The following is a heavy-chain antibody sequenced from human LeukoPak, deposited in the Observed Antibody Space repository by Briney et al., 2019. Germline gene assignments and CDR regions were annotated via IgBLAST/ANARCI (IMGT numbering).Heavy chain of an antibody. D-gene: IGHD6-19*01. J-gene: IGHJ2*01. CDR1: GGSVSSYY. V-gene: IGHV4-4*09. Sequence: SETLSLTCTVSGGSVSSYYWSWIQQPPGKGLEWIGYIYSSENTKYNSSLESRVTMSVDTSKNQFFLKLSSVTAADTAVYYCARFHSGPSGWYVLWYFDLWGRGTLVTVSS. CDR3: ARFHSGPSGWYVLWYFDL. CDR2: IYSSENT.